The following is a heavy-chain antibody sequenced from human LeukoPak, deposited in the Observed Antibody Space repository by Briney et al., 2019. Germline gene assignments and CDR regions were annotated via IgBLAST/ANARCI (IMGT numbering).Heavy chain of an antibody. D-gene: IGHD3-16*02. V-gene: IGHV4-34*01. CDR3: ARGLQSRLGELSFGYFFDY. J-gene: IGHJ4*02. CDR1: GGSFSGYY. Sequence: SETLPLTCAVYGGSFSGYYWSWIRQPPGKGLEWIGEINHSGSTNYNPSLKSRVTISVDTSKNQFSLKLSSVTAADTAVYYCARGLQSRLGELSFGYFFDYWGQGTLVTVSS. CDR2: INHSGST.